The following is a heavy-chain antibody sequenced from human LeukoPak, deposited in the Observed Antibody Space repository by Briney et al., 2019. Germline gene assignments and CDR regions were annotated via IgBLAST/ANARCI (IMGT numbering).Heavy chain of an antibody. D-gene: IGHD1-1*01. CDR3: VSESRQLGN. J-gene: IGHJ4*02. V-gene: IGHV4-59*01. CDR1: GASISSYY. Sequence: SETLSLTCSVSGASISSYYWSWIRQPPGRGLEWIGFISNSGVPTYNPSLRGRVTISLDTSKNQFYLKLNSVTAADTAVYYCVSESRQLGNWGQGALVTVSS. CDR2: ISNSGVP.